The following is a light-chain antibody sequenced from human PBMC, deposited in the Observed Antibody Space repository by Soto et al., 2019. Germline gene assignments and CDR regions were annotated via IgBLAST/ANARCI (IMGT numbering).Light chain of an antibody. J-gene: IGKJ1*01. CDR3: QQYGSSPRT. CDR1: QSVSSSY. CDR2: GAS. Sequence: EIVLTQSPGALSLSPGERATLSCGASQSVSSSYLAWYQQKPGQAPRLLIYGASTRATGIPDRFSGSGSGTDFTLTISRLEPEDCAVYYCQQYGSSPRTFGQGTHVEIK. V-gene: IGKV3-20*01.